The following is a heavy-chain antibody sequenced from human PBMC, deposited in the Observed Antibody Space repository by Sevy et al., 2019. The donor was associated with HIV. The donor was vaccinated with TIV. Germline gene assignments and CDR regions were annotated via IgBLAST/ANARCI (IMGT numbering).Heavy chain of an antibody. CDR2: TRNNADSYTT. CDR1: GFTFSDYY. D-gene: IGHD6-13*01. Sequence: EGSLRLSCAASGFTFSDYYMEWVHQAPGKELEWVGRTRNNADSYTTEYAASVKGRFTISRDDSKNSLYLQMNSLKTADTAVYYCATHAAIAAAGRVFDYWGQGSLVTVSS. V-gene: IGHV3-72*01. CDR3: ATHAAIAAAGRVFDY. J-gene: IGHJ4*02.